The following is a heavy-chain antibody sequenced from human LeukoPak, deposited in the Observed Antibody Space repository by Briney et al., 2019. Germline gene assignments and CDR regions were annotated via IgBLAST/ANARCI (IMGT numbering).Heavy chain of an antibody. CDR1: GFTFSSYG. D-gene: IGHD3-10*01. J-gene: IGHJ5*02. CDR2: IRYDGSNK. V-gene: IGHV3-30*02. CDR3: ARGGYYGSGNDFRFDP. Sequence: PGGSLRLSCAASGFTFSSYGVHWVRQAPGKGLEWVAFIRYDGSNKYYADSVKGRFTISRDNSKNTLYLQMNSLRAEDTAVYYCARGGYYGSGNDFRFDPWGQGTLVTVSS.